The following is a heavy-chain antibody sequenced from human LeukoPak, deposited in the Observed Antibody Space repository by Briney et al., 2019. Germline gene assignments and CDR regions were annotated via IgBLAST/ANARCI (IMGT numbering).Heavy chain of an antibody. CDR3: AKDPNYKDYEPADY. V-gene: IGHV3-30*02. D-gene: IGHD3-10*01. J-gene: IGHJ4*02. CDR1: GFTFSSYG. Sequence: GGSLRLSCAASGFTFSSYGMHWVRQAPGKGLEWVAFIRYDGSNKYYADSVKGRFTISRDNSKNTLYLQMNSLRAEDTAVYYCAKDPNYKDYEPADYWGQGTLVTVSS. CDR2: IRYDGSNK.